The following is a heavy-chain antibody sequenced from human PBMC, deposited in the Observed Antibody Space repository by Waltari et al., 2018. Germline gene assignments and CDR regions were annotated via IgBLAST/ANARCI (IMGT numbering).Heavy chain of an antibody. V-gene: IGHV4-39*07. Sequence: QLQLKESGPGLGRPSETLSLTCTVSGGSISSSSSYWGWIRQPPGKGLEWIGSIYYSGSTYYNPSLKSRVTISVDTSKNQFSLKLSSVTAADTAVYYCASSRAAASFDYWGQGTLVTVSS. J-gene: IGHJ4*02. CDR1: GGSISSSSSY. CDR3: ASSRAAASFDY. D-gene: IGHD6-13*01. CDR2: IYYSGST.